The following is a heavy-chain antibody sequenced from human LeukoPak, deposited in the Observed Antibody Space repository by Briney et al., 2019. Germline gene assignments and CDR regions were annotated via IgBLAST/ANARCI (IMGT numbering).Heavy chain of an antibody. CDR1: GFTFSSYS. Sequence: GGSLRLSCAASGFTFSSYSMNWVRQAPGKGLEWVSSISSSSSYIYYADSVKGRFTISRDNAKNSLYLQMNSLRAEDTAVYYCARARPRGWYFDYWDQGTLVTVSS. CDR2: ISSSSSYI. V-gene: IGHV3-21*01. CDR3: ARARPRGWYFDY. J-gene: IGHJ4*02. D-gene: IGHD6-19*01.